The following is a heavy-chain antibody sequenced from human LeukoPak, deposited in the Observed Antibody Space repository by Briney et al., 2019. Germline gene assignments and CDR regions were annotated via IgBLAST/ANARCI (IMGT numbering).Heavy chain of an antibody. CDR3: AKDRCSGGSCYGFDY. V-gene: IGHV3-23*01. J-gene: IGHJ4*02. D-gene: IGHD2-15*01. CDR1: GFTFSSYG. Sequence: GGSLRLSCAASGFTFSSYGMSWVRQAPGKGLEWVSAISGSGGSTYYADSVNGRFTISRDNSKDTLYLQMNSLRAEDTAVYYCAKDRCSGGSCYGFDYWGQGTLVTVSS. CDR2: ISGSGGST.